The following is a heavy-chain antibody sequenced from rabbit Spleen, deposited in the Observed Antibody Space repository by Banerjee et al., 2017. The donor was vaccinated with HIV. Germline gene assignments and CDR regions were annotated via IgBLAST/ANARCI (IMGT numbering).Heavy chain of an antibody. V-gene: IGHV1S45*01. Sequence: QEQLTETGGDLVKPEGSLTLTCTASGFSFSSHLYMCWVRQAPGKGLELIACIYGATGSSAWYANWAKGRFTISKTSSTTVTLQMTSLTVADTATYWCARAANNIGYCAGLWGPGTLVTVS. D-gene: IGHD1-1*01. CDR3: ARAANNIGYCAGL. J-gene: IGHJ4*01. CDR1: GFSFSSHLY. CDR2: IYGATGSSA.